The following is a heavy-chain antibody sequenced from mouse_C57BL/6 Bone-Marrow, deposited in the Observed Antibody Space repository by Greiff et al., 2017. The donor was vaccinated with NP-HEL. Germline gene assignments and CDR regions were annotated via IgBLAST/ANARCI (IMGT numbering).Heavy chain of an antibody. D-gene: IGHD2-2*01. CDR2: IWGDGST. Sequence: VKLVESGPGLVAPSQSLSITCTVSGFSLTSYGVSWVRQPPGKGLEWLGVIWGDGSTNYHSAPISRLSISKDNSKSQVFLKLNSLQTDDTATYYWAKLCMVTTGRAYYFDYWGQGTTLTVSS. J-gene: IGHJ2*01. CDR3: AKLCMVTTGRAYYFDY. CDR1: GFSLTSYG. V-gene: IGHV2-3*01.